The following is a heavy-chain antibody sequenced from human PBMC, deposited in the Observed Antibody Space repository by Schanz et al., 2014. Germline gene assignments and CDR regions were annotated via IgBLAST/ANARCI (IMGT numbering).Heavy chain of an antibody. CDR1: GFTFNSYA. J-gene: IGHJ6*02. CDR2: ISHSGGSK. V-gene: IGHV3-23*04. Sequence: EVQLVESGGGLVQPGGSLRLSCAASGFTFNSYAMTWVRQAPGKGLEWVSSISHSGGSKYYADSVKGRFTISRDNSENTLYLQMNSLSADDTAVFYCAKGMGYCSGGTCYDYYYYGLDVWGQGTTGTVSS. CDR3: AKGMGYCSGGTCYDYYYYGLDV. D-gene: IGHD2-15*01.